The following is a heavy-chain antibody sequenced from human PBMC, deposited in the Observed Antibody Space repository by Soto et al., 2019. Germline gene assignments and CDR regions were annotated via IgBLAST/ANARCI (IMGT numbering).Heavy chain of an antibody. Sequence: ASVKVSCKASGYTFTSYGISWVRQAPGQGLEWMGWISAYNGNTNYAQKLQGRVTMTTDTSTSTAYMELRSLRSDDTAVYYCAREYGDCSSTSCPFDYWGQGTLVTVSS. V-gene: IGHV1-18*01. CDR3: AREYGDCSSTSCPFDY. J-gene: IGHJ4*02. CDR2: ISAYNGNT. CDR1: GYTFTSYG. D-gene: IGHD2-2*01.